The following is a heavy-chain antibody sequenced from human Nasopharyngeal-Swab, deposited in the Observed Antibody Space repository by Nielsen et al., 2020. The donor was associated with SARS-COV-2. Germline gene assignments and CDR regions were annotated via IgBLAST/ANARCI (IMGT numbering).Heavy chain of an antibody. V-gene: IGHV3-11*06. CDR3: ARDLQGEMANGGY. Sequence: GESLKISCAASGFTFSDYYMSWIRQAPGKGLEWVSYISSSSSYTNYADSVKGRFTISRDNAKNSLYLQMNSLRAEDTAVYYCARDLQGEMANGGYWGQGTLVTVSS. CDR1: GFTFSDYY. D-gene: IGHD5-24*01. J-gene: IGHJ4*02. CDR2: ISSSSSYT.